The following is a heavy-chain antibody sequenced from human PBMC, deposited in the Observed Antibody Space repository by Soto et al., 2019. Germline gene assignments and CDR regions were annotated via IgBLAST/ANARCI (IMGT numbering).Heavy chain of an antibody. J-gene: IGHJ5*02. CDR2: ISGSGGTT. V-gene: IGHV3-23*01. D-gene: IGHD2-15*01. CDR1: GFSFSRHA. CDR3: AKVEDCSGGSCYGKS. Sequence: EVQLLESGGGLVQPGGSLRLSCAASGFSFSRHAMSWVRQAPGKGLEWVSAISGSGGTTYYADSVKGRFTISRDNSKNMYYLQLNSLRAEDTAIYFCAKVEDCSGGSCYGKSWGQGTLVTVSS.